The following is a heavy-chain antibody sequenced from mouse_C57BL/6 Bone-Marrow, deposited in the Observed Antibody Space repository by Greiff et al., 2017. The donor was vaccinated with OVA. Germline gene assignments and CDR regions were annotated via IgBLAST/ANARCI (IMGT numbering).Heavy chain of an antibody. J-gene: IGHJ4*01. CDR2: IRNKANGYTT. V-gene: IGHV7-3*01. CDR1: GFTFTDYY. Sequence: EVKVVESGGGLVQPGGSLSLSCAASGFTFTDYYMSWVRQPPGKALEWLGFIRNKANGYTTEYSASVKGRFTISRDNSQSILYLQMNALRAEDSATYYCARYGVSMDYWGQGTSVTVSS. CDR3: ARYGVSMDY.